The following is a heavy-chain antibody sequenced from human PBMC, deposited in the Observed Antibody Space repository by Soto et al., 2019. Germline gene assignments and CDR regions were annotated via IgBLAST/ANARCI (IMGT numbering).Heavy chain of an antibody. J-gene: IGHJ4*02. Sequence: SETLSLTCTVSGGSISSYYWSWNRQPPGKGLEWIGYIYYSGSTNYNPSLKSRVTISVDASKSQFYLKLRSVTAADTAVYYCARGMAEEQIFYYFDYWGQGALVTVSS. D-gene: IGHD3-9*01. CDR2: IYYSGST. CDR3: ARGMAEEQIFYYFDY. V-gene: IGHV4-59*01. CDR1: GGSISSYY.